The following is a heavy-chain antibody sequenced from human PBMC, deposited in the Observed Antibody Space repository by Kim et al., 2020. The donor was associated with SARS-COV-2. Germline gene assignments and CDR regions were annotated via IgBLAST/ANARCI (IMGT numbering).Heavy chain of an antibody. J-gene: IGHJ3*02. Sequence: GGSLRLSCAASGFTFSSYGMHWVRQAPGKGLEWVAVIWYDGSNKFYADSVKGRFTISRDNSKNTLYLQMNSLRAEDTAVYYCARGGGDSADAFDIWCQGT. V-gene: IGHV3-33*01. CDR3: ARGGGDSADAFDI. CDR1: GFTFSSYG. D-gene: IGHD2-21*02. CDR2: IWYDGSNK.